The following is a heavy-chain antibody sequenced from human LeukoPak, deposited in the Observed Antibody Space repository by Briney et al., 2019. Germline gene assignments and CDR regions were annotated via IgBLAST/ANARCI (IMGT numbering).Heavy chain of an antibody. V-gene: IGHV1-2*02. CDR1: GYTFTGYY. CDR3: ARDHDFWSGYYTGIDY. D-gene: IGHD3-3*01. J-gene: IGHJ4*02. CDR2: INPNSGGA. Sequence: ASVKVSCKASGYTFTGYYMHWVRQAPGQGLEWMGWINPNSGGANYAQKFQGRVTMTRDTSISTAYMELSRLRSDDTAVYYCARDHDFWSGYYTGIDYWGQGTLVTVSS.